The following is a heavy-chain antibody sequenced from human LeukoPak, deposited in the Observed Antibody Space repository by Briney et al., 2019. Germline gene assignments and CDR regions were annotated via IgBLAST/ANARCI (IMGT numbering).Heavy chain of an antibody. Sequence: GGSLRLSCAASGFTFSSYAMSWVRQAPGKGLEWVSAISGSGGSTYYADSVKGRFTISRDNSKNTLYLQMNSLRAEDTAVYYCAKASTAMVTMLGYYWGQGTLVTVSS. CDR1: GFTFSSYA. J-gene: IGHJ4*02. D-gene: IGHD5-18*01. CDR2: ISGSGGST. V-gene: IGHV3-23*01. CDR3: AKASTAMVTMLGYY.